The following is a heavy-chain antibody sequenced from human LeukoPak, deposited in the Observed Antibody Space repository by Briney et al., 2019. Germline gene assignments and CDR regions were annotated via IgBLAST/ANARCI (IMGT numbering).Heavy chain of an antibody. Sequence: SGGSLRLSCAGYGFTFSNFWMNWVRQAPGKGLEWVAVISYDGSNKYYADSVKGRFTISRDNSKNTLYLQMNSLRAEDPAVDYCARDRSSSYSYMDVGGKGTTVTVSS. J-gene: IGHJ6*03. CDR3: ARDRSSSYSYMDV. CDR2: ISYDGSNK. V-gene: IGHV3-30*06. CDR1: GFTFSNFW.